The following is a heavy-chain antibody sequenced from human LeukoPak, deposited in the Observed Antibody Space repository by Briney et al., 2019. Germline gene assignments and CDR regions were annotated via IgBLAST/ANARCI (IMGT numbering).Heavy chain of an antibody. D-gene: IGHD3-9*01. CDR2: ISSSGSTI. CDR1: GFTFSDYY. V-gene: IGHV3-11*04. CDR3: AGGRLGYYDILTGYYVDY. J-gene: IGHJ4*02. Sequence: PGGSLRLSCAASGFTFSDYYMSWIRQAPGKGLEWVSYISSSGSTIYYADSVKGRFTISRDNAKNSLYLQMNSLRAEDTAVYYCAGGRLGYYDILTGYYVDYWGQGTLVTVSS.